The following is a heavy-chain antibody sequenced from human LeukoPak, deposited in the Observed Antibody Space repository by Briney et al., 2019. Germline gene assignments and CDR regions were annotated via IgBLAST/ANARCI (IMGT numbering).Heavy chain of an antibody. CDR1: GGSISSSY. J-gene: IGHJ3*02. V-gene: IGHV4-59*01. CDR3: ACGTMDAFDI. Sequence: SETLSLTCAVSGGSISSSYWSWIRQPPGKGLEWIGYIYYSGSTNYNPSLKSRVTISVDTSKNQFSLKLSSVTAADTAVYYCACGTMDAFDIWGQGTMVTVSS. CDR2: IYYSGST. D-gene: IGHD1-26*01.